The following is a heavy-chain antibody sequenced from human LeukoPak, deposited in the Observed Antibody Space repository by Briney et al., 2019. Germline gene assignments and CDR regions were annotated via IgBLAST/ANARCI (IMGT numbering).Heavy chain of an antibody. J-gene: IGHJ6*02. CDR3: ATSAAYCGGNCYSWTNDFDI. V-gene: IGHV4-59*03. CDR2: VYHTGST. CDR1: GGSISDYY. D-gene: IGHD2-21*02. Sequence: PSETLSLTCSISGGSISDYYCNWLRQSPGKGLEWVGHVYHTGSTIYNPSLQSRVTISIDSSKNQFSLKMTTVTAADTAVYYCATSAAYCGGNCYSWTNDFDIWGQGTTVIISS.